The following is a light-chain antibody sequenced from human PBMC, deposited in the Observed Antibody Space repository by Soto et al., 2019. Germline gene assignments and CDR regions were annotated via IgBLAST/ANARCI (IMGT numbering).Light chain of an antibody. CDR3: QQYSIYPYT. J-gene: IGKJ2*01. Sequence: DIQMTQSPSTLSASVGDRVTITCRASQSINNWLAWYQQRPGKAPNLLISKASSLESGVPSRFSGSGSGTEFTLTISSLQPDDFATYYCQQYSIYPYTFGQGTKLEIK. CDR2: KAS. CDR1: QSINNW. V-gene: IGKV1-5*03.